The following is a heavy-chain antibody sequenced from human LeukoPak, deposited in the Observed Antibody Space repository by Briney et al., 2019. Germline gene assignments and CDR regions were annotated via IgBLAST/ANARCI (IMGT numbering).Heavy chain of an antibody. CDR2: IYYSGST. J-gene: IGHJ4*02. D-gene: IGHD3-22*01. V-gene: IGHV4-59*01. Sequence: SETLSLTCTVSGGSISSYYWSWIRQPPGQGLEWIGYIYYSGSTNYNPSLKSRVTISVDTSKNQFSLKLSSVTAADTAVYYCARVGYYYDSSGYFPASLDYWGQGTLVTVSS. CDR3: ARVGYYYDSSGYFPASLDY. CDR1: GGSISSYY.